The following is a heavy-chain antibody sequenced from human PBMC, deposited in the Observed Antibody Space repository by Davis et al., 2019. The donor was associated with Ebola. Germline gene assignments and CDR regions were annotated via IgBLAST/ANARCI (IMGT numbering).Heavy chain of an antibody. CDR3: ARTKMATVNWAFDS. CDR2: IKEDGSEK. Sequence: GGSLRLSCAASGFTFSNHWMIWVRQAPGKGLEWVANIKEDGSEKYYVDSVKGRFTISRDNAKNSLYLQMNGLTAEDTALYYCARTKMATVNWAFDSWGQGTPVTVSS. J-gene: IGHJ4*02. CDR1: GFTFSNHW. D-gene: IGHD5-24*01. V-gene: IGHV3-7*01.